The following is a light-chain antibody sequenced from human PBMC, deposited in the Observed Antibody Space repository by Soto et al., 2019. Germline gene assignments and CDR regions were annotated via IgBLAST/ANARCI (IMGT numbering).Light chain of an antibody. J-gene: IGLJ1*01. Sequence: QSVLTQPASVSGSPGQSITISCTGTSSDIGSYSLVSWYQHHPGKAPKLMIYDVSKRPSGVSNRFSASKSGNTASLTISGLQAEDEADYYCCSYAGSSTTYVFGTGTKV. CDR3: CSYAGSSTTYV. V-gene: IGLV2-23*02. CDR2: DVS. CDR1: SSDIGSYSL.